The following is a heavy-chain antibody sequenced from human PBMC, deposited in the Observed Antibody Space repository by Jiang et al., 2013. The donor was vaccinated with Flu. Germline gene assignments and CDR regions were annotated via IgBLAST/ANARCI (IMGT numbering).Heavy chain of an antibody. J-gene: IGHJ3*02. Sequence: PGESLRISCKASGYAFADYWLSWVRQMPGIGLEWMGRIDPSDSYSKSSPSFEGHVRLSVEKSMNTAYLQWTSLKASDSAIYYCVRLRGVTVSGLVSLDAFDIWGQGTKVTVSS. D-gene: IGHD3/OR15-3a*01. CDR1: GYAFADYW. CDR3: VRLRGVTVSGLVSLDAFDI. CDR2: IDPSDSYS. V-gene: IGHV5-10-1*01.